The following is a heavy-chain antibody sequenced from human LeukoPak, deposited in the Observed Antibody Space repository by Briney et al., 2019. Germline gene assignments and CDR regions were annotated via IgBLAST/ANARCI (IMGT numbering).Heavy chain of an antibody. V-gene: IGHV1-8*01. CDR2: MNPNSGNT. J-gene: IGHJ4*02. D-gene: IGHD6-13*01. Sequence: PSASVKVSCKASGYTFTSYDINWVRQATGQGLEWMGWMNPNSGNTAYAQKFQGRVTMTRNTSISTAYMELSSLRSEDTAVYYCARGGIVASDTGARPNPTGYWGQGTLVTVSS. CDR3: ARGGIVASDTGARPNPTGY. CDR1: GYTFTSYD.